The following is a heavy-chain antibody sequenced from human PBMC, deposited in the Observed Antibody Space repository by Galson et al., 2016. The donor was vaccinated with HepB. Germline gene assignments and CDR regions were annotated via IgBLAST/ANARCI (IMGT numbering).Heavy chain of an antibody. Sequence: SLRLSCAASGFTFSDYYMSWVRQAPGKGLEWVSSIASRRSYTNYADSVKGRFTISRNNARNSLYLQMDSLRAVDTAVHYCARHGSNSYYYMDVWGKGTTVTVSS. J-gene: IGHJ6*03. D-gene: IGHD4-11*01. CDR2: IASRRSYT. V-gene: IGHV3-11*06. CDR1: GFTFSDYY. CDR3: ARHGSNSYYYMDV.